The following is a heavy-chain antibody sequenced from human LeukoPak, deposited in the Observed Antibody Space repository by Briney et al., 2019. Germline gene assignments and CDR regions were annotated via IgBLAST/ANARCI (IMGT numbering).Heavy chain of an antibody. J-gene: IGHJ4*02. CDR2: IYHSGST. CDR3: ARGWPQRYSSGWSNTILDY. V-gene: IGHV4-38-2*02. D-gene: IGHD6-19*01. Sequence: PSETLSLTCTVSGYSISSGYYWGWIRQPPGKGLEWIGSIYHSGSTNYNPSLKSRVTISVDKSKNQFSLKLSSVTAADTAVYYCARGWPQRYSSGWSNTILDYWGQGTLVTVSS. CDR1: GYSISSGYY.